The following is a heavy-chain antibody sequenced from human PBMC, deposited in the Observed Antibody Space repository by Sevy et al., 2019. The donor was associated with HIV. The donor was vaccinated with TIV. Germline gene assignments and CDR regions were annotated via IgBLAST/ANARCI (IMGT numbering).Heavy chain of an antibody. CDR2: IYYSGST. Sequence: SETLSLTCTVSGGSISSYYWSWMRQHPGKGLEWVGYIYYSGSTNYNPSLKSRVTISVDTSKNQFSLKLSSVTAADTAVYYCARVYCSGGSCHGPDYGMDVWGQGTTVTVSS. J-gene: IGHJ6*02. D-gene: IGHD2-15*01. V-gene: IGHV4-59*01. CDR1: GGSISSYY. CDR3: ARVYCSGGSCHGPDYGMDV.